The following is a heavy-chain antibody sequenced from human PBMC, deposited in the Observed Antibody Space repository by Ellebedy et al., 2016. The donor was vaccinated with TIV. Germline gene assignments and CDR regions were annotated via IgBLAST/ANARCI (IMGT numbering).Heavy chain of an antibody. V-gene: IGHV4-59*08. D-gene: IGHD1-7*01. CDR2: IHYSGST. CDR3: ARLVAITGTTDYFDY. J-gene: IGHJ4*02. Sequence: SETLSLTCAVYGGSFSGYYWSWIRQPPGKGLEWIGYIHYSGSTNYNPSLKSRVTISVDTSKNQFSLKLSSVTAADTAVYYCARLVAITGTTDYFDYWGQGTLVTVSS. CDR1: GGSFSGYY.